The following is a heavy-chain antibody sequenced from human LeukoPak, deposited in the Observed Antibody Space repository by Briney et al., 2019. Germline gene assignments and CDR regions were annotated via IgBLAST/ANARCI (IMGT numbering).Heavy chain of an antibody. Sequence: PSETLSLTCTVSGDSISSRTYYWGWIRQPPGQGLEWIGSIYYSGSTFYNPSLKSRVTISIDTSKNQFSLKLSSVTAADTAVYYCAGIKGGSTGYYYMDVWGKGTTVTVSS. V-gene: IGHV4-39*01. J-gene: IGHJ6*03. CDR2: IYYSGST. CDR1: GDSISSRTYY. CDR3: AGIKGGSTGYYYMDV. D-gene: IGHD1-26*01.